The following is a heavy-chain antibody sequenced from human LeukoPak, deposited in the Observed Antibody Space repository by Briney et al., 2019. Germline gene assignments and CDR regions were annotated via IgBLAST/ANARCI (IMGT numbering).Heavy chain of an antibody. Sequence: SETLSLTCTVSGGSISSGGYYWSWIRRHPGKGLEWIGYIYYSGSTYYNPSLKSRVTISVDTSKNQFSLKLSSVTAADTAVYYCARVGSYDSSGGAFDIWGQGTMVTVSS. CDR2: IYYSGST. V-gene: IGHV4-31*03. CDR3: ARVGSYDSSGGAFDI. J-gene: IGHJ3*02. D-gene: IGHD3-22*01. CDR1: GGSISSGGYY.